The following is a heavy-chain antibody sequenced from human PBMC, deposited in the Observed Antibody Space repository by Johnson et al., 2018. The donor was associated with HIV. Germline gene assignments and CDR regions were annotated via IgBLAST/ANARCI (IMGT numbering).Heavy chain of an antibody. Sequence: QLQLVESGGGLVQPGGSLRLSCAVSGFIFSSYAMHWVRQAPGKGLEYISTISSNGGSIYYADSVKGRFSISRDNSKNTVYLQMNSLRAEDTAVYYCAREYSSLSQGAFDIWGQGTVVTVSS. CDR1: GFIFSSYA. CDR3: AREYSSLSQGAFDI. V-gene: IGHV3-64*04. D-gene: IGHD6-6*01. CDR2: ISSNGGSI. J-gene: IGHJ3*02.